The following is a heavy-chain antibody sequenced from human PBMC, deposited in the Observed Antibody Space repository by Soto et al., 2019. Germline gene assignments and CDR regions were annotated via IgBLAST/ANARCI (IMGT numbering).Heavy chain of an antibody. CDR1: GFTFSSYA. CDR2: ISGSGGST. Sequence: PGGSLRLSCAASGFTFSSYAMSWVRQAPGKGLEWVSAISGSGGSTYYADSVKGRFTISRDNSKNTLYLQMNSLRAEDTAVYYCAKDHRGYDSSGYLFDYWGQGTLVTVSS. D-gene: IGHD3-22*01. CDR3: AKDHRGYDSSGYLFDY. J-gene: IGHJ4*02. V-gene: IGHV3-23*01.